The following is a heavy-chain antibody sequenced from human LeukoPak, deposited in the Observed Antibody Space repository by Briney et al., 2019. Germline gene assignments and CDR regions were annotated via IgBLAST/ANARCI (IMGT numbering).Heavy chain of an antibody. CDR3: ARTMITFGGVIAGLDY. CDR1: GFTFSSYE. CDR2: ISSSGSTI. Sequence: PGGSLRLSCAASGFTFSSYEMNWVRQAPGKGLEWVSYISSSGSTIYYADSVKGRFTISRDNAKNSLYLHMNSLRAEDTAVYYCARTMITFGGVIAGLDYWGQGTLVTVSS. J-gene: IGHJ4*02. D-gene: IGHD3-16*02. V-gene: IGHV3-48*03.